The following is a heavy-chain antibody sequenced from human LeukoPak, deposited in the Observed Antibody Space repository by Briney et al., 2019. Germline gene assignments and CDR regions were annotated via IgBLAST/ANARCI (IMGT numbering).Heavy chain of an antibody. J-gene: IGHJ4*02. CDR1: GFTFSSYG. CDR2: IWYDGSNK. Sequence: GGSLRLSCAASGFTFSSYGMHWVRQAPGKGLEWVAVIWYDGSNKYYADSVKGRFTISRDNSKNTLYLQMNSLRAEDTAVYYCARDPKYDFLSGSLDYWGQGTLVTVSS. CDR3: ARDPKYDFLSGSLDY. D-gene: IGHD3-3*01. V-gene: IGHV3-33*01.